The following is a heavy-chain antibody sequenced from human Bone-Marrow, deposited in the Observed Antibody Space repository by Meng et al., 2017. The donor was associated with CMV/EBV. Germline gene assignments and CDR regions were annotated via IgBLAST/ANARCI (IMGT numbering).Heavy chain of an antibody. J-gene: IGHJ6*02. CDR3: ARLYLPIASYGMDV. V-gene: IGHV5-51*01. CDR1: GFTFNNYE. Sequence: GGSLRLSCVLSGFTFNNYEMNWVRQAPGKGLEWMGIIYPGDSDTRYSPSFQGQVTISADKSISTAYLQWSSLKASDTAMYYCARLYLPIASYGMDVWGQGTTVTVSS. CDR2: IYPGDSDT. D-gene: IGHD2-2*02.